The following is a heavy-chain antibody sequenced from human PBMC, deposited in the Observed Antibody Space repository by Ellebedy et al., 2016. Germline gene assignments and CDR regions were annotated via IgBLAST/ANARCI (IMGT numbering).Heavy chain of an antibody. V-gene: IGHV4-39*07. D-gene: IGHD3-10*01. CDR3: ASVPRSGFDY. J-gene: IGHJ4*02. CDR2: IYYRGRT. CDR1: GGSISSSSYY. Sequence: SETLSLXXTVSGGSISSSSYYWGWIRQPPGKGLEWIGSIYYRGRTYYNASLESRVTLSIDRSQNLVSLKLRSMTAADTAVYYCASVPRSGFDYWGQGIVVTVSS.